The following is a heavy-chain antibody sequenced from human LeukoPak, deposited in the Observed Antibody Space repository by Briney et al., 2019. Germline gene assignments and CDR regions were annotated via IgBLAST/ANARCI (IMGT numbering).Heavy chain of an antibody. J-gene: IGHJ6*03. Sequence: SETLSLTCTVSGGSISSYYLSWIRQPPGKGLEGMGYIYYSGSTNYNPSLKGRVTISVDTSKNQSSLKLRSVTAADTAVYYCARGRDGSGGSCYSHYYYYMDVWGKGTTVTVSS. CDR3: ARGRDGSGGSCYSHYYYYMDV. V-gene: IGHV4-59*01. CDR2: IYYSGST. CDR1: GGSISSYY. D-gene: IGHD2-15*01.